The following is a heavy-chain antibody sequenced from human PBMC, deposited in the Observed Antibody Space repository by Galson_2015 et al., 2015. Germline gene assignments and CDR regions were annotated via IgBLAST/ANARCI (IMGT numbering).Heavy chain of an antibody. D-gene: IGHD1-1*01. CDR1: GFTFSSYW. Sequence: SLRLSCAASGFTFSSYWMSWVRQAPGKGLEWVANIKQDGSEKYYVDSVKGRFTISRDNAKNSLYLQMNSLRAEDTAVYYCARYKRWAAYYYYMDVWGKGTTVTVSS. CDR3: ARYKRWAAYYYYMDV. J-gene: IGHJ6*03. V-gene: IGHV3-7*01. CDR2: IKQDGSEK.